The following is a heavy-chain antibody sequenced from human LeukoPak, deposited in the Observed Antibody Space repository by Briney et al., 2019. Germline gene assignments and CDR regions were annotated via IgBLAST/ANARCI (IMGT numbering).Heavy chain of an antibody. V-gene: IGHV3-7*01. D-gene: IGHD1-26*01. CDR2: IRQDGSEK. CDR3: ARVDGRYYYYYGMDV. CDR1: GFTFSSYC. J-gene: IGHJ6*02. Sequence: PGGSLRLSCAASGFTFSSYCMTWVRQVPGKGLEWVANIRQDGSEKYYVDSVKGRFTISRDDAKNSLDLQMNSLRAEDTAVYYCARVDGRYYYYYGMDVWGQGTTVTVSS.